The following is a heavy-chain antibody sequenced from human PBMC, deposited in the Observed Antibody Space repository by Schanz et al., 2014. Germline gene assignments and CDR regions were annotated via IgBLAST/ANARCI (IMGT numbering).Heavy chain of an antibody. V-gene: IGHV1-2*02. J-gene: IGHJ4*02. CDR1: GYTLTVYY. CDR3: ARVTTGYDS. Sequence: QVQLVQSGAEVKKPGASVKVSCKASGYTLTVYYMHWVRQAPGQGLEWLGWINPNSGATSSAQKVQGRVAMTRDTSSSTVDMQLSSLTSDDTAIYYCARVTTGYDSWGQGTLVTVSS. D-gene: IGHD5-12*01. CDR2: INPNSGAT.